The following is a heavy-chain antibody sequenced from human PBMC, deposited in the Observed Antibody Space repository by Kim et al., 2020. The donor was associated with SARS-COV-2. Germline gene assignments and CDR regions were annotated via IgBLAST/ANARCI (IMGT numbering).Heavy chain of an antibody. CDR1: GFIFSTYS. CDR3: VRADSDCRSTSCPLDS. CDR2: VSGSGTHI. V-gene: IGHV3-21*01. J-gene: IGHJ4*02. D-gene: IGHD2-2*01. Sequence: GGSLRLSCAASGFIFSTYSMNWFRQAPGKGLDWLSSVSGSGTHIYYADSMKGRSTISRDNAKNSLYLQINNLRVEDTGVYYCVRADSDCRSTSCPLDSWGQGTLVTVSS.